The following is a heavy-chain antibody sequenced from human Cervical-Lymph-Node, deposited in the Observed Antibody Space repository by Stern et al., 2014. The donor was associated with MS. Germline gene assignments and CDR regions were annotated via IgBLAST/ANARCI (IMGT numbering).Heavy chain of an antibody. D-gene: IGHD6-13*01. CDR3: ARGFPIAAGGSVY. CDR1: GFTFSSYP. CDR2: ISYDRSNK. J-gene: IGHJ4*02. V-gene: IGHV3-30-3*01. Sequence: VQLVESGGGAVQPGRSLRLSCAASGFTFSSYPMHWVRQAPGKGLEWVAFISYDRSNKYYADSVKGRFTISRNNSKNTLYLQMNSLRAEDTAVYYCARGFPIAAGGSVYWGQGTLVTVSS.